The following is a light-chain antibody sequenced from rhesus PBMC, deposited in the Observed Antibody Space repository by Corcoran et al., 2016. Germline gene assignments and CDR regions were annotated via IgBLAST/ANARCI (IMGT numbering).Light chain of an antibody. CDR3: QQYNNWPLT. Sequence: EIVLTQSPATLPLSPGERATLSCRASQSDSDSLAWYQQKPEQAPSLLIYGASSRAPGIPDRFSGGGSGTVFTFTISSLGPEDFAVYYCQQYNNWPLTFGPGTKLDIK. CDR2: GAS. CDR1: QSDSDS. J-gene: IGKJ3*01. V-gene: IGKV3-42*03.